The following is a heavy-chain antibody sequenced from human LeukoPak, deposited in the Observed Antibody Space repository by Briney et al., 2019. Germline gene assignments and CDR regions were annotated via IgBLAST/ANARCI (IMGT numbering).Heavy chain of an antibody. Sequence: ASVKVSCKTSGYTFTSYYIHWVQQAPGQGLEWMGIINPSSGTTNYAQKFQGRVTMTRDTSTSTVYMELSSQRSEDTAVYYCARATNSYYYYGMDVWAKGPGSLSP. CDR2: INPSSGTT. CDR1: GYTFTSYY. V-gene: IGHV1-46*01. D-gene: IGHD1-26*01. CDR3: ARATNSYYYYGMDV. J-gene: IGHJ6*02.